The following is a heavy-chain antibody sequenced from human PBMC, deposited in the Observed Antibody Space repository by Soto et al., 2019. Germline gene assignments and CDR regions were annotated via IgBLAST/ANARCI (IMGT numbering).Heavy chain of an antibody. Sequence: ASVKVSCKASGYTFSSNSIHWVRQAPGQGLEWMGWITPFNGDTSYAQKFQGRVTMTTDTSTSTVFMELRSLRFDDTGVYYCAAQPSYGDPMNYWGQGTLVTVSS. V-gene: IGHV1-18*04. J-gene: IGHJ4*02. D-gene: IGHD4-17*01. CDR3: AAQPSYGDPMNY. CDR2: ITPFNGDT. CDR1: GYTFSSNS.